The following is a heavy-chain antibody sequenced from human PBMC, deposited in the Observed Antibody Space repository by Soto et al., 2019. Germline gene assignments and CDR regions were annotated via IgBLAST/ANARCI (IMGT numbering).Heavy chain of an antibody. D-gene: IGHD4-17*01. J-gene: IGHJ4*02. CDR1: GFTFSSYA. CDR2: ISYDGSNK. CDR3: ARDGNYGDYEPSPFDY. V-gene: IGHV3-30-3*01. Sequence: QVQLVESGGGVVQPGRSLRLSCAASGFTFSSYAMHWVRQAPGKGLEWVAVISYDGSNKYYADSVKGRFTISRDNSKNTLYLQINSLRAEDTAVYYCARDGNYGDYEPSPFDYWGQGTLVTVSS.